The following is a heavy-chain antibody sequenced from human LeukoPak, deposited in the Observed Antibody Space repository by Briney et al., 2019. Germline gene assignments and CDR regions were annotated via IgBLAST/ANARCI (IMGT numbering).Heavy chain of an antibody. Sequence: SETLSLACTVSGGSISSFYWSWIRQPPGKGLEWIGYIYYTGSTNYNSSLKSRVTISVDTSKNQFSLNLSSVTAADTAVYYCARVSSKATIFGVVRPVYYMDVWGKGTTVTVSS. CDR1: GGSISSFY. D-gene: IGHD3-3*01. V-gene: IGHV4-59*01. CDR3: ARVSSKATIFGVVRPVYYMDV. CDR2: IYYTGST. J-gene: IGHJ6*03.